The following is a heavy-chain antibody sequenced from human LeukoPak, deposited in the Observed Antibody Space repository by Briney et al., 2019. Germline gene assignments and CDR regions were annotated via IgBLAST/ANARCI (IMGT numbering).Heavy chain of an antibody. CDR3: AKGPGASGHFNWFDP. CDR2: ITASSTTI. V-gene: IGHV3-48*03. CDR1: GFSFSNYE. J-gene: IGHJ5*02. D-gene: IGHD5-12*01. Sequence: HSGGSLSLSCAASGFSFSNYEMNWVLQAPGQGLEWISYITASSTTIYYADSVKGRFTISRDNAKNSLYLQMNGLRGEDTAVYYCAKGPGASGHFNWFDPWGQGTLVTVSS.